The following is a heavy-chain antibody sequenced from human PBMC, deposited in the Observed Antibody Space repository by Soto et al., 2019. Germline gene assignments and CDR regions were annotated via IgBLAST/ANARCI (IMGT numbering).Heavy chain of an antibody. CDR2: VKNDGSST. J-gene: IGHJ6*02. CDR1: GFTFSNYW. V-gene: IGHV3-74*01. Sequence: PGGSLRLSCVGSGFTFSNYWMHWVRQAPGKGLEWVSRVKNDGSSTSYADSVKGRFTISRDNAKNTLYLQMNSLRAEYTAVYYCARDRISMNYDSSGYYRPKYYYGMDVWGQGTTVTVSS. D-gene: IGHD3-22*01. CDR3: ARDRISMNYDSSGYYRPKYYYGMDV.